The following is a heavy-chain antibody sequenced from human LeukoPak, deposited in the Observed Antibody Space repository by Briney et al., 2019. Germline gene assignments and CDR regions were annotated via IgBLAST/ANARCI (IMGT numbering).Heavy chain of an antibody. D-gene: IGHD6-13*01. J-gene: IGHJ4*02. Sequence: ASVKVSCKASGYTLTGYYMHWVQQAPGQGLEWMGWINPNSGGTNYAQKFQGRVTMTEDTSTDTAYMELSSLRSEDTAVYYCATAWSSSWYGRSRAPLLGYWGQGTLVTVSS. CDR3: ATAWSSSWYGRSRAPLLGY. V-gene: IGHV1-2*02. CDR1: GYTLTGYY. CDR2: INPNSGGT.